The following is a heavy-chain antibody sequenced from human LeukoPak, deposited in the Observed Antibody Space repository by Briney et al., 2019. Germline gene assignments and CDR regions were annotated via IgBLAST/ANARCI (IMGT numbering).Heavy chain of an antibody. CDR2: ISGSGGST. Sequence: GGSLRLSCAASGFTFSSYAMSWVRQAPGKGLGWVSAISGSGGSTYYADSVKGRFTISRDNSKNTLYLQMNSLRAEDTAVYYCAKARGRADGKFDYWGQGTLVTVSS. CDR1: GFTFSSYA. J-gene: IGHJ4*02. CDR3: AKARGRADGKFDY. D-gene: IGHD1-14*01. V-gene: IGHV3-23*01.